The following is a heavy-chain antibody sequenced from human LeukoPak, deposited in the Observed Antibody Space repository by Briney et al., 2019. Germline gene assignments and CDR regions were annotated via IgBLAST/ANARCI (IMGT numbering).Heavy chain of an antibody. Sequence: SGGSLRLSCAASGFTLSTYVMSWVRQAPGKGLEWVSAISGSGVSTYYADSVKGRFTISRDNAKNSLYLQMNSLRAEDTAVYYCARDGERVVVAARFDYWGQGTLVTVSS. J-gene: IGHJ4*02. D-gene: IGHD2-15*01. V-gene: IGHV3-23*01. CDR1: GFTLSTYV. CDR3: ARDGERVVVAARFDY. CDR2: ISGSGVST.